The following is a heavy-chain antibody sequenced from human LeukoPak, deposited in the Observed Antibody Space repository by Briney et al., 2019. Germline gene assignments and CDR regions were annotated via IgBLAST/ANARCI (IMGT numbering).Heavy chain of an antibody. CDR2: IYYSGNT. V-gene: IGHV4-39*07. CDR1: GGSISSSGYF. CDR3: ARGEFVPNWLNP. J-gene: IGHJ5*02. D-gene: IGHD2-8*01. Sequence: PSETLSLTCTVSGGSISSSGYFWGWFRQPPGKGLEWIGSIYYSGNTYYNPSLKSRVTLSVDTSKNQFSLKLSSVTAADTAVYFCARGEFVPNWLNPWGQGTLVTVSS.